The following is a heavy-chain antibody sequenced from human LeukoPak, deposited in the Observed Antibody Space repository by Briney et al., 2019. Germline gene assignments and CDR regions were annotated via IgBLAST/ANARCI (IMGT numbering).Heavy chain of an antibody. J-gene: IGHJ4*02. CDR1: GGSFSGYY. CDR2: INHSGST. Sequence: SETLSLTCAVYGGSFSGYYWSWIRQPPGKGLEWIGEINHSGSTNYNPSLKSRVTISVDTSKNQFSLKLSSVTAADTAVYYCARGRKCSSSWYRRIFDYWGQGTLVTVSS. V-gene: IGHV4-34*01. CDR3: ARGRKCSSSWYRRIFDY. D-gene: IGHD6-13*01.